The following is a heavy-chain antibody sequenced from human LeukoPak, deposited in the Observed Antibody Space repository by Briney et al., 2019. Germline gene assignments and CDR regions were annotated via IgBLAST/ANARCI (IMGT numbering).Heavy chain of an antibody. CDR3: ATSPKTPLGIDI. Sequence: GASVKVSCKASGYTFTSYYMHWVRQAPGQGLEWMGIINPSGGSTSYAQKFQGRVTMTRDTSTSTVYMELSSLRSEDTAVYYCATSPKTPLGIDIWGQGTMVTVSS. J-gene: IGHJ3*02. V-gene: IGHV1-46*01. CDR1: GYTFTSYY. CDR2: INPSGGST. D-gene: IGHD3-10*01.